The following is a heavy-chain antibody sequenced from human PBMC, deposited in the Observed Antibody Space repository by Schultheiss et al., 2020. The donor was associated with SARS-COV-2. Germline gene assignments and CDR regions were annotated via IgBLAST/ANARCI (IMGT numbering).Heavy chain of an antibody. CDR1: GGSISSYY. CDR2: IYYSGNI. CDR3: ARGRLYCSSTSCSGTVMDV. V-gene: IGHV4-59*12. D-gene: IGHD2-2*01. J-gene: IGHJ6*02. Sequence: GSLRLSCTVSGGSISSYYWSWIRQPPGKGLEWIGYIYYSGNINYNPSLKSRVTISVDTSKNQFSLKLSSVTAADTAVYYCARGRLYCSSTSCSGTVMDVWGQGTTVTVSS.